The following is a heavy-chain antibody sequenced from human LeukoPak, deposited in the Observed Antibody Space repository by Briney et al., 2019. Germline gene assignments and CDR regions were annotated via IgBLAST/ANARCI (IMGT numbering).Heavy chain of an antibody. CDR1: GYTFTNYW. J-gene: IGHJ4*02. CDR3: ARRVGSSWQLDS. Sequence: GESLKISCMFSGYTFTNYWIGWVRQMPGKGLEWRGIIYPGDSDTRYSPSFQGQVTFSADKSITTDYLQWSSLKASDTAMYYCARRVGSSWQLDSWGQGTLVTVSS. V-gene: IGHV5-51*01. CDR2: IYPGDSDT. D-gene: IGHD6-13*01.